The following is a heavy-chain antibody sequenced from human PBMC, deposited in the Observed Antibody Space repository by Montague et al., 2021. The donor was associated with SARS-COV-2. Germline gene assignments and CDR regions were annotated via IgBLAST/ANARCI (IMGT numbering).Heavy chain of an antibody. D-gene: IGHD3-22*01. V-gene: IGHV4-31*03. J-gene: IGHJ3*02. CDR3: AGARITMIVVVNAFDI. CDR1: GGSISSGGHY. Sequence: TLSLTRTVSGGSISSGGHYSSWIRQHPGKGLEWIGYIYYSGSTYYNPSLKSRVTISVDTSKNQFSLKLSSVTAADTAVYYCAGARITMIVVVNAFDIWGQGTMVTVSS. CDR2: IYYSGST.